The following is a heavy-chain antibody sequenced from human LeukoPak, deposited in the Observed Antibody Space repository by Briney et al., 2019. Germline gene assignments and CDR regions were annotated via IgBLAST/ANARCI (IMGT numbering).Heavy chain of an antibody. CDR2: IYYSGST. J-gene: IGHJ6*02. CDR3: ARDRDCSGGSCFLVPLYHYGMDV. D-gene: IGHD2-15*01. V-gene: IGHV4-59*12. CDR1: GGSISSYY. Sequence: SETLSLTCTVSGGSISSYYWSWIRQPPGKGLEWIGYIYYSGSTNYNPSLKSRATISVDTSKNQFSLKLSSVTAADTAVYYCARDRDCSGGSCFLVPLYHYGMDVWGQGTTVTVSS.